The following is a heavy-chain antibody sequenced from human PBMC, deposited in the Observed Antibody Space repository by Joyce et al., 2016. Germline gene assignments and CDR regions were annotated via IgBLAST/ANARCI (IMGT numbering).Heavy chain of an antibody. V-gene: IGHV3-30*04. D-gene: IGHD1-14*01. CDR2: ISYDGKNT. J-gene: IGHJ4*02. Sequence: QVKLVESGGGVVQPGRSLRLSCAASGFTFSGHSMHWVRQAPGKGLDWVAIISYDGKNTYYGASMKGRFTISRDNSKNTVYLQVDSLRTEDTAVYYCARDGPKTTWDPGYYFDFWGQGTLVTVSS. CDR1: GFTFSGHS. CDR3: ARDGPKTTWDPGYYFDF.